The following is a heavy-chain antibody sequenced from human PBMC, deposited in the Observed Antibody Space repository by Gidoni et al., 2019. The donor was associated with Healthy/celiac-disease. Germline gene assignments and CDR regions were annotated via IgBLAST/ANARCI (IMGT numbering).Heavy chain of an antibody. V-gene: IGHV4-59*01. CDR2: IYGSGST. J-gene: IGHJ4*02. D-gene: IGHD6-6*01. CDR3: ARESSIAARRYYFDY. Sequence: IYGSGSTNYNPSLKSRVTISVDTSKNQFSLKLSSVTAADTAVYYCARESSIAARRYYFDYWGQGTLVTVSS.